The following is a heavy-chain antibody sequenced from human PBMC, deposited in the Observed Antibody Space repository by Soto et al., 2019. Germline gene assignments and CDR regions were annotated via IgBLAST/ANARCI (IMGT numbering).Heavy chain of an antibody. Sequence: QITLKESGPTLVKPTQTLTLTCTFSGFSLSTSGVGVGWIRQPPGKALEWLALIYWDDDKRYSPSLKSRLTITKDTSKNQVVLTMTNMDPVDTATYYCVHSRVRGVMGEYGMDVWGQGTTVTVSS. D-gene: IGHD3-10*01. CDR3: VHSRVRGVMGEYGMDV. CDR2: IYWDDDK. V-gene: IGHV2-5*02. J-gene: IGHJ6*02. CDR1: GFSLSTSGVG.